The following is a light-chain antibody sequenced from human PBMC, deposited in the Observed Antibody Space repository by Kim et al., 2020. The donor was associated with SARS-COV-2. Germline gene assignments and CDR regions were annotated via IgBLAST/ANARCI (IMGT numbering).Light chain of an antibody. CDR2: DAS. V-gene: IGKV3-11*01. CDR3: QYRWT. CDR1: QSVNNY. J-gene: IGKJ3*01. Sequence: AALSLSPGERATLSCRANQSVNNYLAWYQQKPGQAPRLLIYDASNRATGIPARFSGSGSGTDFTLTISSLEPEDFAVYYCQYRWTFGPGTKVDIK.